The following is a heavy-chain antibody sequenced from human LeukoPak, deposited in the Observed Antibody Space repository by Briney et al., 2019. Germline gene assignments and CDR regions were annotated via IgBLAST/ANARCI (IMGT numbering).Heavy chain of an antibody. CDR1: GYTFTSYY. D-gene: IGHD5-18*01. CDR2: INPSGGST. Sequence: ASVKVSCKASGYTFTSYYMHWLRQAPEQGLEWMGIINPSGGSTSYAQKFQGRVTMTRDTSTSTVYMELSSLRSEDTAVYYCARVHKRGYSYGLDFDYWGQGTLVTVSS. V-gene: IGHV1-46*01. J-gene: IGHJ4*02. CDR3: ARVHKRGYSYGLDFDY.